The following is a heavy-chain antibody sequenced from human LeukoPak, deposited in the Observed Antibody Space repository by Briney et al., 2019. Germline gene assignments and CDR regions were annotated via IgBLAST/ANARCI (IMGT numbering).Heavy chain of an antibody. CDR1: GFTFSDYY. CDR3: ARRSEFDNTHYHYFDY. D-gene: IGHD2-15*01. J-gene: IGHJ4*02. V-gene: IGHV4-38-2*01. Sequence: GSLRLSCAASGFTFSDYYMSWIRQAPGKGLEWIGTTYHSGSTEYNPSLKSRVAIFVDTSKNQFSLILHSVAAADTAVYYCARRSEFDNTHYHYFDYWGQGALVTVSS. CDR2: TYHSGST.